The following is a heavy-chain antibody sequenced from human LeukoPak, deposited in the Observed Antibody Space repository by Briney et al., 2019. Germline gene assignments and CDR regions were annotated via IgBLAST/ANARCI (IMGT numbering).Heavy chain of an antibody. V-gene: IGHV4-59*01. CDR3: ARDLSSGWSQNFYNWFDP. J-gene: IGHJ5*02. D-gene: IGHD6-19*01. Sequence: SETLSLTCTVSGGSISSYYWSWIRQPPGKGLEWIGYIYYSGSTNYNPSLKSRVTISVDTSKNQFSLKLSPVTAADTAVYYCARDLSSGWSQNFYNWFDPWGQGTLVTVSS. CDR2: IYYSGST. CDR1: GGSISSYY.